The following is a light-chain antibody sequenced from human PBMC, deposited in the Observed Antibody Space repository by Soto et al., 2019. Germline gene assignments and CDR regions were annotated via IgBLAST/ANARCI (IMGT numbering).Light chain of an antibody. CDR1: QSVSSSY. CDR2: GAS. Sequence: EIVLTQSPGTLSLSPGERATLSCRASQSVSSSYLAWYQQKPGQAPRLLIDGASSRATGIPDRFSGSGSGTDFTLTSSRLEPEDFAVYYGQQYGSSPRAFGPGTKVDIK. CDR3: QQYGSSPRA. V-gene: IGKV3-20*01. J-gene: IGKJ3*01.